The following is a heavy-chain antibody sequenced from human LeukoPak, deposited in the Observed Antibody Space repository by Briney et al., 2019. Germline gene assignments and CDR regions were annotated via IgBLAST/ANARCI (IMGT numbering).Heavy chain of an antibody. CDR1: GGSISSYY. J-gene: IGHJ5*02. CDR3: ARARTGFDL. V-gene: IGHV4-59*01. D-gene: IGHD1-1*01. CDR2: IYYSGST. Sequence: SETLSLTCTVSGGSISSYYWSWIRQPPGKGLEWIGYIYYSGSTNYNPSLKSRVTISVDTSKNQLSLKLSSVTAADSAVYYCARARTGFDLWGQGALVTVSS.